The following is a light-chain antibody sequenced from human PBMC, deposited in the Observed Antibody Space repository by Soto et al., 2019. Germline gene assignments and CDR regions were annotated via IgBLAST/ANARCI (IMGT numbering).Light chain of an antibody. V-gene: IGKV3-20*01. Sequence: IVLTQSPGTLSLYPGERATLSCRASQSVSSSYLAWYQQKPGQAPRLLIYGASTRATGIPDRFSGSGSGTEFTLTISRLEPEDFAVYYCQQYGTSPQTFGQGTKVDIK. CDR2: GAS. J-gene: IGKJ1*01. CDR3: QQYGTSPQT. CDR1: QSVSSSY.